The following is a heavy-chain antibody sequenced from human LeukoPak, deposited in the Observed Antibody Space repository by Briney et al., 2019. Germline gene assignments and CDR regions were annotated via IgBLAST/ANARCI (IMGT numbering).Heavy chain of an antibody. CDR1: GYTFTSSN. D-gene: IGHD3-9*01. V-gene: IGHV1-8*01. Sequence: ASVKVSCKVSGYTFTSSNINWVRQAPGQGLEWMGWMNPSSGNTAYAQRFQGRVTMTRDTSTNTAFLQLTSLRSEDTAVYYCARGLDVERSSAWSWGPKKFYYNVMDVWGQGTTVTLSS. J-gene: IGHJ6*02. CDR2: MNPSSGNT. CDR3: ARGLDVERSSAWSWGPKKFYYNVMDV.